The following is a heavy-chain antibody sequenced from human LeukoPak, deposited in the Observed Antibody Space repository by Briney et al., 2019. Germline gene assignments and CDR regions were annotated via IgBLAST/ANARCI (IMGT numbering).Heavy chain of an antibody. CDR2: IYYSGST. CDR1: GGSISSGGYS. Sequence: ASETLSLTCTVSGGSISSGGYSWSWIRQHPGKGLEWIGYIYYSGSTYYNPSLKSRVTISVDTSKNQFSLKLSSVTAADTAVYYCARVGSEPGYNWIDYWGQGTLVTVSS. D-gene: IGHD1-1*01. V-gene: IGHV4-31*03. J-gene: IGHJ4*02. CDR3: ARVGSEPGYNWIDY.